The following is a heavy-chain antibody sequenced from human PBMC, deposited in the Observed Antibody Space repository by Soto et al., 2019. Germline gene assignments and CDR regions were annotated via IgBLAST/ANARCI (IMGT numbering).Heavy chain of an antibody. CDR2: ISNDGNRK. D-gene: IGHD6-6*01. CDR1: GFSFSSYG. CDR3: AKDRRQLSALDM. V-gene: IGHV3-30*18. J-gene: IGHJ3*02. Sequence: SCAASGFSFSSYGMHWVRQAPGRGLEWVTVISNDGNRKYYGESVKGRFSVSRDNDKDTLYLQMNGLRPEDTGVYYCAKDRRQLSALDMWGQGTTVTVSS.